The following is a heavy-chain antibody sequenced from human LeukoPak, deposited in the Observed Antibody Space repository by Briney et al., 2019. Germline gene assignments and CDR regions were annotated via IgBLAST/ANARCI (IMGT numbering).Heavy chain of an antibody. D-gene: IGHD6-6*01. J-gene: IGHJ4*02. Sequence: SQTLSLTCTVSGGSISSGSYYWSWIRQPAGKGLEWIGRIYTSGSTNYNPSLKSRVTISVDTSKNQFSLKLSSVTAADTAVYYCARTRSSSSVWDFDYWGQGTLVTVSS. CDR1: GGSISSGSYY. CDR2: IYTSGST. V-gene: IGHV4-61*02. CDR3: ARTRSSSSVWDFDY.